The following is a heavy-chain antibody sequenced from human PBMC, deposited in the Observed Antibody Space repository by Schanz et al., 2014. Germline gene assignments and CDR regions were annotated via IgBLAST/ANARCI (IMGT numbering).Heavy chain of an antibody. CDR1: GFSLNTYG. J-gene: IGHJ4*02. Sequence: QVQLVESGGGVVQPGRSLILSCSVSGFSLNTYGIHWFRQPAGKGLEWVAVISYDGRNKYYADSVKGRFTISRDNSKNTLYLQMNSLRAEDTAVYYCARDRGYCSGGSCLTFDYWGQGTLVTVSS. D-gene: IGHD2-15*01. CDR3: ARDRGYCSGGSCLTFDY. CDR2: ISYDGRNK. V-gene: IGHV3-30*19.